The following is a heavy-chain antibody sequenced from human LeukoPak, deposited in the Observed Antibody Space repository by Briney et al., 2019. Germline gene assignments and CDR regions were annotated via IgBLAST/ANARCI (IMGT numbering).Heavy chain of an antibody. J-gene: IGHJ4*02. CDR1: GFTFSSYW. V-gene: IGHV3-74*01. D-gene: IGHD3-9*01. CDR3: ASAGELRYFDWLSY. CDR2: INSDGSST. Sequence: GGSLRLSCAASGFTFSSYWMHWVRQAPGKGLVWVSRINSDGSSTSYADSVKGRFTISRDNAKNTLYLQMNSLRAEDTAVYYCASAGELRYFDWLSYWGQGTLVTVSS.